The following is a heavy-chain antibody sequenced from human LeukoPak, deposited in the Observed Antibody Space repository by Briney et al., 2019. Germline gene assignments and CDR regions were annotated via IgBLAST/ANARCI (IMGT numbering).Heavy chain of an antibody. CDR2: INQDGSAK. J-gene: IGHJ4*02. V-gene: IGHV3-7*01. CDR1: GLTLSDYW. Sequence: GGSLRLSCEASGLTLSDYWMSWVRQAPGKGLGWVANINQDGSAKYYVDSVKGRFTISRDNADSSLYLQMNALRADDTAMYYCATSHHTSSGQNFDYWGQGTLVSVSS. D-gene: IGHD6-25*01. CDR3: ATSHHTSSGQNFDY.